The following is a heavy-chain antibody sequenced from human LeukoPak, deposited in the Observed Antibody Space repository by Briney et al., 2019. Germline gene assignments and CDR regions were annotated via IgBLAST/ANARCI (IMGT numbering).Heavy chain of an antibody. Sequence: GGSLRLSCVASGFTFSSYWMHWVRQDPRKGLVWVSRINGDGRNINYADSVRGRFTISRDNAKNTLYLQMNTLRVEDTAVYYCTRDLMDYDVSTGLHHYYMDVWGQGTTATVSS. D-gene: IGHD3-9*01. V-gene: IGHV3-74*01. CDR3: TRDLMDYDVSTGLHHYYMDV. CDR1: GFTFSSYW. CDR2: INGDGRNI. J-gene: IGHJ6*02.